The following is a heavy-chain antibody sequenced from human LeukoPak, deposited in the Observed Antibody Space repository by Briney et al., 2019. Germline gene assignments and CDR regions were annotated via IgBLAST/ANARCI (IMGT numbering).Heavy chain of an antibody. CDR1: RFTFSSYW. Sequence: GGSLRLSCAASRFTFSSYWMHWVRQAPGKGLVWVSRINSDGSSTSYADSVKGRFTISRDNAKNTLYLQMNSLRAEDTAVYYCASPILTGYYKSDYWGQGTLVTVSS. J-gene: IGHJ4*02. CDR2: INSDGSST. CDR3: ASPILTGYYKSDY. V-gene: IGHV3-74*01. D-gene: IGHD3-9*01.